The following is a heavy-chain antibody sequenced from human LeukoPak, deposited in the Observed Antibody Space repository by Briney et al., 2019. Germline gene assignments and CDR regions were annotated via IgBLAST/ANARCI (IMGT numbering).Heavy chain of an antibody. J-gene: IGHJ4*02. Sequence: PGGSLRLSCAASGFTFSSYWMSWVRQAPGKGLEWVANIKQDGSEKYYVDSVKGRFTISRDNAKNSLYLQMNSLRAEDTAVYYCARAMVPSYGPYYFDYWGQGTLVTVSS. D-gene: IGHD2-8*01. CDR2: IKQDGSEK. CDR3: ARAMVPSYGPYYFDY. CDR1: GFTFSSYW. V-gene: IGHV3-7*01.